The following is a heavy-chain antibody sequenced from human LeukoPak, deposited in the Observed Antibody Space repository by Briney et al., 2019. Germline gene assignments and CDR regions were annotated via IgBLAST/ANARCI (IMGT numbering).Heavy chain of an antibody. J-gene: IGHJ4*02. V-gene: IGHV4-34*01. D-gene: IGHD6-19*01. Sequence: PSETLSLTCAVYGGSFSGYYWSWIRQPPGKGLEWIGEINHSGSTNYNPSLKSRVTISVDTSKNHFSLKLSSVAAADTAVYYCARERGDSSGWYDYWGQGTLVTVSS. CDR3: ARERGDSSGWYDY. CDR2: INHSGST. CDR1: GGSFSGYY.